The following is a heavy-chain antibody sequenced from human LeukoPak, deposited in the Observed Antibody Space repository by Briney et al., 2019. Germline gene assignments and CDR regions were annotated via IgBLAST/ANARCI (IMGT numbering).Heavy chain of an antibody. CDR1: GFTFSSYW. J-gene: IGHJ6*04. CDR3: ACTPTSYYYYYGMGV. V-gene: IGHV3-7*03. CDR2: IKQDGSEK. D-gene: IGHD2/OR15-2a*01. Sequence: GGSLRLSCAASGFTFSSYWMSWVRQAPGKGLEWVANIKQDGSEKYYVDSVKGRFTISRDNAKNSLYLQMNSLRAEDTAVYYCACTPTSYYYYYGMGVWGKGTTVTVSS.